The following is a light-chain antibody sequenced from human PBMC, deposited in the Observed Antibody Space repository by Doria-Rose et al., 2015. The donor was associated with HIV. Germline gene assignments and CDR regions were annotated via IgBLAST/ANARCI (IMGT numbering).Light chain of an antibody. Sequence: QSALIQPASVSGSPGQSITISCTGTSSDVGSYNLVSWYQQYPGKAPKLMIFEVSKRPSGISNRFSGSKSGNTASLTISGLQAEDEADYYCYSCVGSSTVVFGGGTKLTVL. J-gene: IGLJ3*02. V-gene: IGLV2-23*02. CDR2: EVS. CDR3: YSCVGSSTVV. CDR1: SSDVGSYNL.